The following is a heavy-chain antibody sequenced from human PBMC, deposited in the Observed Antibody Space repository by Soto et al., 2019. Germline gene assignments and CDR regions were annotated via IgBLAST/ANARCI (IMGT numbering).Heavy chain of an antibody. CDR1: GFTVSSNY. D-gene: IGHD4-17*01. CDR2: IYGNYNT. J-gene: IGHJ4*02. CDR3: AGGTMVTTAFDY. Sequence: GGSLRLSCAASGFTVSSNYMTWVRQAPGKGLEWVSIIYGNYNTHYADSVKGRFSISRDNSKNTVYLQMSSLRAEDTAVYYCAGGTMVTTAFDYWGQGTLVTVSS. V-gene: IGHV3-53*01.